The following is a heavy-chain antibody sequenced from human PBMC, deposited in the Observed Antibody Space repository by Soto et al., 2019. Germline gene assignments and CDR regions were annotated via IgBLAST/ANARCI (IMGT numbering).Heavy chain of an antibody. CDR2: ISAYNGST. Sequence: ASVKVSCKASGYTFTSYGISWVRQAPGQGLEWMGWISAYNGSTNYAQKLQGRVTMTTDTSTSTAYMELRSLRSDDTAVYYCARDHYFWSGYYNPSSYCMDVWGQGTPVTVSS. J-gene: IGHJ6*02. V-gene: IGHV1-18*01. D-gene: IGHD3-3*01. CDR1: GYTFTSYG. CDR3: ARDHYFWSGYYNPSSYCMDV.